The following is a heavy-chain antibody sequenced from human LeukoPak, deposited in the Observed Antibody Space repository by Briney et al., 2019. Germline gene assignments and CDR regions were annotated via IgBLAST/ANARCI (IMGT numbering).Heavy chain of an antibody. D-gene: IGHD2-15*01. CDR1: GFTFSSYA. J-gene: IGHJ3*02. Sequence: GSLRLSRAASGFTFSSYAMSWVRQAPGKGLEWVSGISGSGGSTHYADSVKDRFTISRDNSKNTLYLQMNSLRAEDTAVYYCAKETVVVVAATPDAFDIWGQGTMVTVSS. CDR2: ISGSGGST. CDR3: AKETVVVVAATPDAFDI. V-gene: IGHV3-23*01.